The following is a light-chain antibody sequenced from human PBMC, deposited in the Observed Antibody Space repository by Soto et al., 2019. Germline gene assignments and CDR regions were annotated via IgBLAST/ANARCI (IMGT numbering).Light chain of an antibody. J-gene: IGLJ1*01. CDR1: SSDVGAYDY. CDR2: EVN. V-gene: IGLV2-14*01. CDR3: SSFTRSSTYV. Sequence: QSALTQPPSASGSPGQSVTISCTGTSSDVGAYDYVSWYQQHPGKAPKVMIYEVNNRPSGVSNRFSGSKSGNTASLTISGLQAEDEADYYCSSFTRSSTYVFGSGAKVTVL.